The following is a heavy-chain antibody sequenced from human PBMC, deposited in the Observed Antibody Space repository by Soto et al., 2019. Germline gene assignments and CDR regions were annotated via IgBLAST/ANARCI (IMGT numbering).Heavy chain of an antibody. CDR1: GGSFSGYY. J-gene: IGHJ4*02. V-gene: IGHV4-34*01. D-gene: IGHD2-15*01. Sequence: SETLSLTCAVYGGSFSGYYWSWIRQPPGKGLEWIGEINHSGSTNYNPSLKSRVTISVDTSKNQFSLKLSSVTAADTAVYYCARALGGYCSGGSCFGPNYFDYWGQGTLVTVSS. CDR3: ARALGGYCSGGSCFGPNYFDY. CDR2: INHSGST.